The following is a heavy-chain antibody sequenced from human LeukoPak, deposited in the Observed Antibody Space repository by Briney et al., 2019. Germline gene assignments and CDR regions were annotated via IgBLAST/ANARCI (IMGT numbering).Heavy chain of an antibody. V-gene: IGHV1-2*02. CDR3: ARGATMIVVVSRDDAFDI. CDR2: INPNSGGT. Sequence: GASVKVSCKASGYTFTGYYMHWVRQAPGQGLEWMGWINPNSGGTNYAQKFQGRVTMTRDTSISTAYMELSRLRSDDTAVYYCARGATMIVVVSRDDAFDIWGQGTMVTVSS. J-gene: IGHJ3*02. CDR1: GYTFTGYY. D-gene: IGHD3-22*01.